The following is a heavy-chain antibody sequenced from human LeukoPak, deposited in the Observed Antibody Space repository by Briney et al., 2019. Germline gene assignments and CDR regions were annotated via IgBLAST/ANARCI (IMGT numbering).Heavy chain of an antibody. J-gene: IGHJ4*02. D-gene: IGHD6-13*01. CDR3: ARGEGTAAAFDY. CDR1: GGSISTYY. V-gene: IGHV4-59*01. CDR2: IYYSGST. Sequence: SETLSLTCTVSGGSISTYYWTWIRQPPGKGLEWIGHIYYSGSTNYNPSLKGRVTISVDTSKKQFSLNLSSVTAADTAMYFCARGEGTAAAFDYWGQGTLVTVSS.